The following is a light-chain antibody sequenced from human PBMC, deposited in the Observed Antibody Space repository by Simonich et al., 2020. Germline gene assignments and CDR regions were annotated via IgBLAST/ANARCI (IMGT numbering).Light chain of an antibody. J-gene: IGKJ1*01. V-gene: IGKV4-1*01. CDR3: QQYYSTPWT. CDR1: RSVLYSSNNKTY. Sequence: DIVMTQSPDSLAVSLGERATINCKSSRSVLYSSNNKTYLAWYQQKPGQPPKLLFYWASTRASGVPDRVSGSGSGTDFTLTISSLQAEDVAVYYCQQYYSTPWTFGQGTKVEIK. CDR2: WAS.